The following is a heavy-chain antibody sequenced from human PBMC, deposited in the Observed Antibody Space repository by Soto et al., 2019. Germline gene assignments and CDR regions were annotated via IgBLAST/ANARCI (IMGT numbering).Heavy chain of an antibody. J-gene: IGHJ5*02. V-gene: IGHV4-59*01. Sequence: SETLSLTCTVSGGSMSRYYWTWIRQPPGKGLEWIGNIHYTGSTNYNPSLKSRVTILLGTSTSQFSLKVSSVTAADTAVYYCARDLKISSPDGPLDPSGHGTLLTVSS. CDR1: GGSMSRYY. CDR2: IHYTGST. CDR3: ARDLKISSPDGPLDP.